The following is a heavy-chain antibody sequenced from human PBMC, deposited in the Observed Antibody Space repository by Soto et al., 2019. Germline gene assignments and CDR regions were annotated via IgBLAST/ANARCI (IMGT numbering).Heavy chain of an antibody. J-gene: IGHJ6*02. CDR1: TSILSTYD. V-gene: IGHV1-18*04. CDR3: ASGGLDV. CDR2: ISTYNGYT. Sequence: QVQLVQSGAEVRKPGASVKVSCAASTSILSTYDFNWVRQAPGQGLEWMGWISTYNGYTNYARKFQGRVTLTTDSSTNTAYMDLRSLRSDDTAVYFCASGGLDVWGQGTTVTVS.